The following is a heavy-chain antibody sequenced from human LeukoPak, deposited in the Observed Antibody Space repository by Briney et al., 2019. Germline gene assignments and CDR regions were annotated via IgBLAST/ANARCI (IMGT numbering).Heavy chain of an antibody. V-gene: IGHV3-7*01. Sequence: PGGSLRLSCAASGFTFSDYWMTWVRQAPGKGPEWVANIKQDGSEKYYVDSVRGRFSISRDNAKNSLFLQMNSLRAEDTAVYYCARRGGSSSRRSPIVCWGQGTLVTVSS. CDR2: IKQDGSEK. J-gene: IGHJ4*02. CDR3: ARRGGSSSRRSPIVC. CDR1: GFTFSDYW. D-gene: IGHD6-6*01.